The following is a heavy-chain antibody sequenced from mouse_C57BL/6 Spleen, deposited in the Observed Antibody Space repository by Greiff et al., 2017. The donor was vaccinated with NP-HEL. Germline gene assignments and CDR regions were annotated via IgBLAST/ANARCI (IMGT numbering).Heavy chain of an antibody. CDR1: GYTFTDYY. V-gene: IGHV1-19*01. D-gene: IGHD6-1*01. CDR3: ARYPTSYYFDY. J-gene: IGHJ2*01. CDR2: INPYNGGT. Sequence: EVHLVESGPVLVKPGASVKMSCKASGYTFTDYYMNWVKQSHGKSLEWIGVINPYNGGTSYNQKFKGKATLTVDKSSSTAYMELNSLTSEDSAVYYCARYPTSYYFDYWGQGTTLTVSS.